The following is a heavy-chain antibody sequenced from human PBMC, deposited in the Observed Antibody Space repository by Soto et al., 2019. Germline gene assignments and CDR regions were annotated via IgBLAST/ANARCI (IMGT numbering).Heavy chain of an antibody. Sequence: GASVKVSCEASGYTFTGYYIHWVRQAPGQGLEWMGWISAYNGNTNYAQKLQGRVTMTTDTSTSTAYMELRSLRSDDTAVYYCARDYPAAAPNWGQGTLVTVSS. CDR1: GYTFTGYY. CDR2: ISAYNGNT. CDR3: ARDYPAAAPN. D-gene: IGHD6-13*01. V-gene: IGHV1-18*04. J-gene: IGHJ4*02.